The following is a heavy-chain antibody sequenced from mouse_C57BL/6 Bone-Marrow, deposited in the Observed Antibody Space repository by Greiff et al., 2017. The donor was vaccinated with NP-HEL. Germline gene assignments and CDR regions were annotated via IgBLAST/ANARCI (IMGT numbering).Heavy chain of an antibody. V-gene: IGHV3-1*01. CDR1: GYSITSGYD. D-gene: IGHD2-4*01. CDR2: ISYSGST. J-gene: IGHJ4*01. Sequence: DVMLVESGPGMVKPSQSLSLTCTVTGYSITSGYDWHWIRHFPGNKLEWMGYISYSGSTNYNPSLKSRISITHDTSKNHFFLKLNSVTTEDTATYYCARGRIYYDYDGYAMDYWGQGTSVTVSS. CDR3: ARGRIYYDYDGYAMDY.